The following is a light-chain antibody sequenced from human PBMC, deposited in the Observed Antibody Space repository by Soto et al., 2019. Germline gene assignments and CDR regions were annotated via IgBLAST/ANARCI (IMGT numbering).Light chain of an antibody. CDR1: QSVRRN. V-gene: IGKV3-15*01. CDR2: GAS. J-gene: IGKJ1*01. Sequence: ELVMTKSPATLSVSPGERGILSGRARQSVRRNLAWYQQKPGQAPRLLIYGASTRPIGIPARFSGTGSETEFTLTISSLQSEDFAVYYCQQYNRWPQAFGQGTNVDIK. CDR3: QQYNRWPQA.